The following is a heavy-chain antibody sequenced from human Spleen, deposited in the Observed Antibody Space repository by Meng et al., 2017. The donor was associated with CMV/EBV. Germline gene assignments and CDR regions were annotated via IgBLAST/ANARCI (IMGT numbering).Heavy chain of an antibody. V-gene: IGHV4-39*07. CDR3: ARGLAAMPGGAFDI. Sequence: SETLSLTCTVSGGSISSSSYYWGWIRQPPGKGLEWIGSIYYSGSTYYNPSLKSRVTISVDTSKNQFSLKLSSVTAADTAVYYCARGLAAMPGGAFDIWGQGTMVTVPS. CDR2: IYYSGST. CDR1: GGSISSSSYY. D-gene: IGHD2-2*01. J-gene: IGHJ3*02.